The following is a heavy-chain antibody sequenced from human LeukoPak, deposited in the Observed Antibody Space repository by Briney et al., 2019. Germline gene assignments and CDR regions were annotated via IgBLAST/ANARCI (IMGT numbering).Heavy chain of an antibody. V-gene: IGHV3-30*04. CDR2: ISYDGSNK. D-gene: IGHD1-1*01. Sequence: GGSLRLSCAASGFTFSSYAMHWVRQAPGKGLEWVAVISYDGSNKYYADSVKGRFTISRDNSKNTLYLQMNSLRAEDTAVYYCARDSYNWNDARRGDFDCWGQGTLVTVSS. CDR1: GFTFSSYA. CDR3: ARDSYNWNDARRGDFDC. J-gene: IGHJ4*02.